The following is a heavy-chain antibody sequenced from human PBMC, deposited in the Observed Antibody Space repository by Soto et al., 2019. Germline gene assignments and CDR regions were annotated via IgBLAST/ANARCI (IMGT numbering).Heavy chain of an antibody. Sequence: PSETRSLTCAVSGYSISSGYYLGWIRQPPGKGLEWIGSIYHSGSTCYNPSLKSRVTISVDTSKNQFSLKLSSVTAADTAVYSCPRGYYYGSGRPYFDYWRQGTLVTVSS. D-gene: IGHD3-10*01. J-gene: IGHJ4*02. CDR1: GYSISSGYY. V-gene: IGHV4-38-2*01. CDR3: PRGYYYGSGRPYFDY. CDR2: IYHSGST.